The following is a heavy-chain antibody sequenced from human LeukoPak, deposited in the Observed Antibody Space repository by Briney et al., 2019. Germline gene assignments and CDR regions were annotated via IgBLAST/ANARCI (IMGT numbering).Heavy chain of an antibody. Sequence: GGSLRLSCAASGFTFSSYWMHWVRQAPGKGLVWVSRINGDGSSTTYADSVKGRFTISRDNSKNTLYLQMNSLRAEDTAVYYCARDGTSGYRNPEGAWGQGTLVTVSS. CDR1: GFTFSSYW. V-gene: IGHV3-74*01. CDR3: ARDGTSGYRNPEGA. D-gene: IGHD5-12*01. J-gene: IGHJ5*02. CDR2: INGDGSST.